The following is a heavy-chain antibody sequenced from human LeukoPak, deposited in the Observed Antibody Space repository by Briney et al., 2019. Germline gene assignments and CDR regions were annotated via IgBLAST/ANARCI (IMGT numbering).Heavy chain of an antibody. J-gene: IGHJ4*02. CDR3: AKARATGSSPPYFDY. D-gene: IGHD1-26*01. Sequence: GGSLRLSCAASGFTFSNYAMSWVRQAPGKGLEWVSGISGSGDSTYYADSVKGRFTISRDNSKNSLYLQMNSLRAEDTAVYYCAKARATGSSPPYFDYWGQGTLVTVSS. V-gene: IGHV3-23*01. CDR1: GFTFSNYA. CDR2: ISGSGDST.